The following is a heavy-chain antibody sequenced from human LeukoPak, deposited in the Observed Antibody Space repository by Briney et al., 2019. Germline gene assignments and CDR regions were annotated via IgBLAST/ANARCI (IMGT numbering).Heavy chain of an antibody. D-gene: IGHD5-12*01. V-gene: IGHV3-23*01. CDR2: ITDAVGST. Sequence: GGSLRLSCAASGFTFSSSSISWVRQAPGKGLEWVSAITDAVGSTHYADSVKGRFTIPSDNSKNTVYLQMNSLRPGDMAVYYCAKEIFSGLLYIDYWGQGTLVTVSS. CDR3: AKEIFSGLLYIDY. J-gene: IGHJ4*02. CDR1: GFTFSSSS.